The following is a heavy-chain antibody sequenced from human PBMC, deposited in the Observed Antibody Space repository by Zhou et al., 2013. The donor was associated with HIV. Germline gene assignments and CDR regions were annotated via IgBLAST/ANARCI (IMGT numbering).Heavy chain of an antibody. D-gene: IGHD4-17*01. CDR2: ISAYNGNT. CDR3: ARHRRYGDNSYSFDI. J-gene: IGHJ3*02. CDR1: GYTFTSYG. Sequence: QVQLVQSGAEVKKPGASVKVSCKASGYTFTSYGISWVRQAPGQGLEWMGWISAYNGNTNYAQKLQGRVTMTTDTSTSTAYMELRSLRSEDTAVFYCARHRRYGDNSYSFDIWAKGQWSPSLQ. V-gene: IGHV1-18*01.